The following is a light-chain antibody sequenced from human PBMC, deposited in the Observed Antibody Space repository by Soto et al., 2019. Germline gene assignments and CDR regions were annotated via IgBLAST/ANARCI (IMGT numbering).Light chain of an antibody. J-gene: IGLJ1*01. CDR2: DVS. CDR3: SSYSSRNTHV. CDR1: SSDVGGYNY. V-gene: IGLV2-14*03. Sequence: QSALTQPASVSGSPGQSITISCTGTSSDVGGYNYVSWYQQHPGEAPKLMIYDVSNRPSGVSNRFSGSKSGNTASLTISGLQAEDEADYYCSSYSSRNTHVFGTGTKLTVL.